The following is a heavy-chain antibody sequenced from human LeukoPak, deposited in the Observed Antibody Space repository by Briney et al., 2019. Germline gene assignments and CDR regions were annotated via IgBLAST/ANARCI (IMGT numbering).Heavy chain of an antibody. CDR3: AHIAVAGTYFDY. CDR2: VSAGGGST. V-gene: IGHV3-23*01. Sequence: GGSLRLSCAASRFTFSNYAMNWVRQAPGKGLEWVSTVSAGGGSTYYADSVKGRFTISRDNSKNTLYLQMNSLRAEDTAVYYCAHIAVAGTYFDYWGQGTLVTVSS. J-gene: IGHJ4*02. D-gene: IGHD6-19*01. CDR1: RFTFSNYA.